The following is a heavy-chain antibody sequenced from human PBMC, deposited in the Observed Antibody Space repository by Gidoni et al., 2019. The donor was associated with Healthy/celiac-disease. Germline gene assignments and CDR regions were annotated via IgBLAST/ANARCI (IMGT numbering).Heavy chain of an antibody. D-gene: IGHD4-17*01. J-gene: IGHJ4*02. Sequence: QLQLQESGPGLVKPSETLSLTCTVSGGSISSSSYYWGWIRQPPGKGLEWIGSIYYSGSTYYNPSLKSRVTISVDTSKNQFSLKLSSVTAADTAVYYCASGGGDYGDYLGGYWGQGTLVTVSS. V-gene: IGHV4-39*01. CDR3: ASGGGDYGDYLGGY. CDR2: IYYSGST. CDR1: GGSISSSSYY.